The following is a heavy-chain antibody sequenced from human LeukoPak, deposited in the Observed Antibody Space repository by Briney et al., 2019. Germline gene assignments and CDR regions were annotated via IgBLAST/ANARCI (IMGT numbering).Heavy chain of an antibody. CDR3: AKDSGSGAQLWLRN. CDR1: GFAFDDYA. Sequence: GGSLRLSCAASGFAFDDYAMHWVRQAPGKGLEWVSLITGDGDRIYYVDSVKGRFTISRDNNKNSLYLQMNSLRTEDTALYYCAKDSGSGAQLWLRNWGQGTLVTASS. CDR2: ITGDGDRI. V-gene: IGHV3-43*02. D-gene: IGHD5-12*01. J-gene: IGHJ4*02.